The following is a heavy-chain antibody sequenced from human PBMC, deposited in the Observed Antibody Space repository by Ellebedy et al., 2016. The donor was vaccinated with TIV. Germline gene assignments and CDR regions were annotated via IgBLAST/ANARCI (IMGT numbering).Heavy chain of an antibody. V-gene: IGHV5-51*01. CDR2: IPPSDSDT. J-gene: IGHJ4*02. CDR1: GYNFINYW. CDR3: VRHLWFGEHFYDY. Sequence: GESLKISCKGFGYNFINYWIGWVRQMPGKGLEWMGVIPPSDSDTRYSPSLQGQVTISGDKSISTAYLQWSSLKASDTAIYNCVRHLWFGEHFYDYWGQGTLVTVSS. D-gene: IGHD3-10*01.